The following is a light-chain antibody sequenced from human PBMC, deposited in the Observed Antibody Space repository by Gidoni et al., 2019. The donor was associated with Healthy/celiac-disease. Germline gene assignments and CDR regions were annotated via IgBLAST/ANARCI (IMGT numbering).Light chain of an antibody. CDR1: QDISNY. CDR2: DES. V-gene: IGKV1-33*01. Sequence: DNLMTQYSSSLSASVGDRVPITCQASQDISNYLNWYQQKPGNAPTLLIYDESNLETGVPSRFSGSGSGTDFTFTISSLQPEDIATYYCQQYDNLPPFTFGPGTKVDIK. CDR3: QQYDNLPPFT. J-gene: IGKJ3*01.